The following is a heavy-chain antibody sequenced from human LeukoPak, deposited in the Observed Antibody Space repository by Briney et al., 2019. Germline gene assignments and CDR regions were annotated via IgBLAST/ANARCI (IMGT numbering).Heavy chain of an antibody. V-gene: IGHV1-2*04. J-gene: IGHJ6*02. CDR1: GYTFTGYY. D-gene: IGHD2-2*01. CDR2: INPNSGGT. CDR3: ARVGSSSTSYNYYYGMDV. Sequence: GASVKVSCKASGYTFTGYYMHWVRQAPGQGLEWMGWINPNSGGTNYAQKFQGWVTMTRDTSISTAYMELSRLRSDDTAVYYCARVGSSSTSYNYYYGMDVWGQGTTVTVSS.